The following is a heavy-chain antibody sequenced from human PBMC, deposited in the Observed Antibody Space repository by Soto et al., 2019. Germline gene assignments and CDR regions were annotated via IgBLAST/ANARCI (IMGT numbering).Heavy chain of an antibody. CDR2: ISGSGNYT. D-gene: IGHD4-4*01. Sequence: GGTLRLSCAASGFTFSSYSMNWVRQAPGKGLEWVSSISGSGNYTHYADFLRGRFTISRDNAKTSLYLQMNSLRAEDTAVYYCAREGINNYNEYYFDSWGQGTVVTVSS. CDR1: GFTFSSYS. V-gene: IGHV3-21*01. J-gene: IGHJ4*02. CDR3: AREGINNYNEYYFDS.